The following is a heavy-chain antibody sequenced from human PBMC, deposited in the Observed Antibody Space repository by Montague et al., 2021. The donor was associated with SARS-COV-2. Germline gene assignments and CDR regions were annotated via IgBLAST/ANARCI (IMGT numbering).Heavy chain of an antibody. CDR1: GDSISSYY. Sequence: SETLSLTCTVSGDSISSYYWSWIRQPPGKGLEWIGYLYNSGSTKYNPSLKSRVTISVDTSKHQFSLKLSSVTAADTAVYYCSRHIEKEGTYYYYYGMDVWGQGTTVTVSS. V-gene: IGHV4-59*08. CDR3: SRHIEKEGTYYYYYGMDV. CDR2: LYNSGST. D-gene: IGHD2-15*01. J-gene: IGHJ6*02.